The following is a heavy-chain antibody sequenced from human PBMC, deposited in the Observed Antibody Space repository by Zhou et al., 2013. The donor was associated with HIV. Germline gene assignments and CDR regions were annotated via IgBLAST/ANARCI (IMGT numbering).Heavy chain of an antibody. J-gene: IGHJ3*02. CDR3: GRGPYYSNAPGGPLDI. D-gene: IGHD1-26*01. CDR2: IIPFFDVP. V-gene: IGHV1-69*04. Sequence: QVQLVQSGAEVRKPGSSVRVSCRPSESIFFSYAITWVRQAPGQGLEWMGTIIPFFDVPNYAQKFQGRVTITADKSTSTSYLELRSPRSEDTALYYCGRGPYYSNAPGGPLDIWGPRGHGSPSLQ. CDR1: ESIFFSYA.